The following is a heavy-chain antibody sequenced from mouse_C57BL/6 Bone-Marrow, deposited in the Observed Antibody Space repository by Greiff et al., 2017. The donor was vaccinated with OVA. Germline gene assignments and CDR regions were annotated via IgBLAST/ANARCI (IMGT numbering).Heavy chain of an antibody. CDR2: IYPGNSDT. D-gene: IGHD1-1*01. V-gene: IGHV1-5*01. Sequence: DVKLVESGTVLARPGASVKMSCKTSGYTFTSYWMHWVKQRPGQGLEWIGAIYPGNSDTSYNQTFKGKAKLTAVTSASTAYMELSSLTNEDSAVYYCTRSVVATHYYAMDYWGQGTSVTVSS. CDR3: TRSVVATHYYAMDY. CDR1: GYTFTSYW. J-gene: IGHJ4*01.